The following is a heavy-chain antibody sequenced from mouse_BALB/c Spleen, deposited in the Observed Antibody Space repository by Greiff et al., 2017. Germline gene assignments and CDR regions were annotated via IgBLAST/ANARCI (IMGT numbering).Heavy chain of an antibody. D-gene: IGHD2-14*01. J-gene: IGHJ4*01. CDR1: GFNIKDTY. Sequence: EVKLLESGAELVKPGASVKLSCTASGFNIKDTYMHWVKQRPEQGLEWIGRIDPANGNTKYDPKFQGKATITADTSSNTAYLPLSSLTSEDTAVYYCARGDYRYGYAMDYWGQGTSVTVSS. CDR2: IDPANGNT. CDR3: ARGDYRYGYAMDY. V-gene: IGHV14-3*02.